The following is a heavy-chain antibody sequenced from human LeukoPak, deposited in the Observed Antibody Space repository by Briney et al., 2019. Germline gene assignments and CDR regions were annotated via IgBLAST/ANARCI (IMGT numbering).Heavy chain of an antibody. CDR1: GDIVSSNSAA. Sequence: SQTLSLTCAISGDIVSSNSAAWSWIRLSPSRGLEWLGRTYYRSKWYNDYAVSVKSRITIDPDTSKNQFSLHPSSVTPEDTAVYYCARGTIAAGHMDYWGQGTLVTVSS. CDR3: ARGTIAAGHMDY. V-gene: IGHV6-1*01. CDR2: TYYRSKWYN. J-gene: IGHJ4*02. D-gene: IGHD6-6*01.